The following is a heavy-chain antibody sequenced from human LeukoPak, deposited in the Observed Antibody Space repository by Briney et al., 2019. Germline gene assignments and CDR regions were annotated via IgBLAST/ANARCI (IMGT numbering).Heavy chain of an antibody. CDR2: IGPAYET. CDR1: GFTFGSSV. Sequence: GGSLRLSCVASGFTFGSSVMHWVRQPTGKGLEWVSGIGPAYETYYLGSVKGRFTISRENARNSLYLQMNSLTAGDTAMYYCVREGYSSGRAPAFDVWGQGTTVTVSS. CDR3: VREGYSSGRAPAFDV. D-gene: IGHD3-22*01. V-gene: IGHV3-13*01. J-gene: IGHJ3*01.